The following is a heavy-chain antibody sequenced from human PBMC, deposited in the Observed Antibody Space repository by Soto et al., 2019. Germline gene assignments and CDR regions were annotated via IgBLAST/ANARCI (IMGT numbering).Heavy chain of an antibody. CDR2: IYQSGVT. D-gene: IGHD6-19*01. CDR3: AGMPYTSGLRFDP. CDR1: GDSYSISTYA. Sequence: PSERLSLTRHMSGDSYSISTYAWSWIRQPPGKALQWIGFIYQSGVTSYNPSLASRVSISLDRSNNQCSLKLKSVTAADTAVYFCAGMPYTSGLRFDPWGPGTLVTVSS. J-gene: IGHJ5*02. V-gene: IGHV4-30-2*01.